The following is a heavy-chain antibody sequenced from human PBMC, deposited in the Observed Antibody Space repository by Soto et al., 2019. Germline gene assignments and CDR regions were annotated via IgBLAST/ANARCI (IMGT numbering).Heavy chain of an antibody. CDR1: GLTFSSYA. CDR2: ISGSGGST. D-gene: IGHD3-16*01. V-gene: IGHV3-23*01. Sequence: GSLRLRCAASGLTFSSYAMSWVRPAPGRGLEWVSAISGSGGSTYYADSVKGRFTISRDNYKNTLYLQMNRLRAEDTAVYYCAKGLSGVITRRYYGMEGWGHGTTVIVSS. CDR3: AKGLSGVITRRYYGMEG. J-gene: IGHJ6*02.